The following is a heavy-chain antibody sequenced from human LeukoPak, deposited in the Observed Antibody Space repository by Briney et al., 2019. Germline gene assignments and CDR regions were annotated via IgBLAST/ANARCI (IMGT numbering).Heavy chain of an antibody. CDR1: GYTFTTYA. V-gene: IGHV1-18*01. CDR2: ISAYNGNR. CDR3: ARSALWFAETHFDY. J-gene: IGHJ4*02. D-gene: IGHD3-10*01. Sequence: ASVKVSCKASGYTFTTYAISWVRQAPGQGLEWMGWISAYNGNRNYAQNIRGRVTMTTDTSTSTAYMELRSLRSDDTAVYYCARSALWFAETHFDYWGQGTLVTVSS.